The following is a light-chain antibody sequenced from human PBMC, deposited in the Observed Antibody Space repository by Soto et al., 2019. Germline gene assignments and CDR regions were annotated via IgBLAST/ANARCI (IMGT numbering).Light chain of an antibody. CDR1: QSVSSSY. CDR2: GAS. V-gene: IGKV3-20*01. CDR3: QQYYSSLFT. J-gene: IGKJ2*01. Sequence: EIVLTQSPGTLSLSPGERATLSCRASQSVSSSYLAWYQQKPGQAPRLLIYGASSRATGIPDRFSGSGSGTDFTLTISRLEPEDFAAYYCQQYYSSLFTFGQGTKLEI.